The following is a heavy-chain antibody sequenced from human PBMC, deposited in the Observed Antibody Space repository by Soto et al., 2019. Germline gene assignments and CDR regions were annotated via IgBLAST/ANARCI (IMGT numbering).Heavy chain of an antibody. CDR3: ASAPLIVCDDEGMVLGYYGMDV. V-gene: IGHV3-48*02. J-gene: IGHJ6*02. CDR2: ISSSSSTR. D-gene: IGHD1-26*01. Sequence: EVQLVESGGGLVQPGGSLRLSCAASGFTFSSYSMNWVRQAPGKGLEWVSYISSSSSTRYYADSVKGRFTISRDNAKNSLYLQMNNLRDEDTAVYYCASAPLIVCDDEGMVLGYYGMDVWGQGTTVTVSS. CDR1: GFTFSSYS.